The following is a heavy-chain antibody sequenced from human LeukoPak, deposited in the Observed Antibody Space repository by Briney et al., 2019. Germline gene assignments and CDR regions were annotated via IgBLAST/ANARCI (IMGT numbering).Heavy chain of an antibody. CDR2: ISSNGSTI. V-gene: IGHV3-48*03. CDR1: GFTFSSYE. J-gene: IGHJ6*04. D-gene: IGHD3-10*02. Sequence: GGSLRLSCAASGFTFSSYEMNWVRQAPGKGLEWVSYISSNGSTIYYADSVKGRFTISRDNAKNSLYLQMNSLRAEDTTVYYCAELGITMIGGVWGKGTTVTISS. CDR3: AELGITMIGGV.